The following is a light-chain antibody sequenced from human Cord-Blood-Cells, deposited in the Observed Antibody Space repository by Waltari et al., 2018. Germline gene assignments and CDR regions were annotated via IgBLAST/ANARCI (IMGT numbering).Light chain of an antibody. Sequence: QLTQSPPPRSASVGARLTIPCRASQGISCHLAWYQQKPGTAPKLLIYAASTLQSGVPARFSGSGSGTDFTLTISSLQPEDFATYYCQQLNSYPLTFGGGTKVEIK. CDR3: QQLNSYPLT. CDR1: QGISCH. CDR2: AAS. V-gene: IGKV1-9*01. J-gene: IGKJ4*01.